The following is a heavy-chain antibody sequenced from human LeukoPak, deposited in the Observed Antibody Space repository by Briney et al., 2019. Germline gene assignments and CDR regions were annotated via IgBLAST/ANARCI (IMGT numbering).Heavy chain of an antibody. D-gene: IGHD2-8*01. CDR2: ISDSGDYT. V-gene: IGHV3-23*01. Sequence: GGSLTLSCAGSGFTFISYAMSWVRQAPGQGLEWVSAISDSGDYTSYADSVRGRFTISRDNSRNTLYLQMISLRPEDTAVYYCAKDTSMGKYCTNGVCSAFDYWGQGILVTVSS. CDR3: AKDTSMGKYCTNGVCSAFDY. J-gene: IGHJ4*02. CDR1: GFTFISYA.